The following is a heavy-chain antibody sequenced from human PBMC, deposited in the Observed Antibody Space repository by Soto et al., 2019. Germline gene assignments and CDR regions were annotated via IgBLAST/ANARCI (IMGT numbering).Heavy chain of an antibody. J-gene: IGHJ5*01. CDR2: ISSSTSYV. V-gene: IGHV3-21*01. CDR3: ARDPSEGRVGNWFES. D-gene: IGHD2-2*01. Sequence: PGGLRLSCAASGFAFSRYGMNWVRQAPGKGLEWVSSISSSTSYVYYADSVKGRFSISRDNAKKILYLEMYALRTEDTAVYYCARDPSEGRVGNWFESWGQGTLVTVSS. CDR1: GFAFSRYG.